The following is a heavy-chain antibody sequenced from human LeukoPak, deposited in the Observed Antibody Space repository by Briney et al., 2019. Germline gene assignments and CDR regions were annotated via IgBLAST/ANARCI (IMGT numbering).Heavy chain of an antibody. Sequence: PSETLSLTCTVSGGSISSSSYYWGWIRQPPGKGLEWIGEINHSGSTNYNPSLKSRVTISVDTSKNQFSLKLRSVTAADTAMYYCARLVWDTTMADGDIDSWGQGTLLIVSS. CDR2: INHSGST. CDR3: ARLVWDTTMADGDIDS. J-gene: IGHJ4*02. V-gene: IGHV4-39*07. D-gene: IGHD5-18*01. CDR1: GGSISSSSYY.